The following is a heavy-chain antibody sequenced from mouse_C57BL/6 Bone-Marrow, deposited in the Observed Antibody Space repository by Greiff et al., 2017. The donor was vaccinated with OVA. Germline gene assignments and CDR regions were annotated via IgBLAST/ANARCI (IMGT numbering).Heavy chain of an antibody. CDR3: ARHGDYYGSSPYWYFDV. J-gene: IGHJ1*03. V-gene: IGHV5-2*01. Sequence: EVQRVESGGGLVQPGESLKLSCESNEYEFPSHDMSWVRKTPEKRLELVAAINSDGGSTYYPDTMERRFIISRDNTKKTLYLQMSSLRSEDTALYYCARHGDYYGSSPYWYFDVWGTGTTVTVSS. CDR1: EYEFPSHD. D-gene: IGHD1-1*01. CDR2: INSDGGST.